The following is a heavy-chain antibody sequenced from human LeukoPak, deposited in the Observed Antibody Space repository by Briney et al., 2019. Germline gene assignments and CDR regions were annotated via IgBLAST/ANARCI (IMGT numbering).Heavy chain of an antibody. CDR2: IIPIFGTA. Sequence: ASVKVSCKASGGTFTSYAISWVRQAPGQGLEWMGGIIPIFGTANYAQKFQGRVTITADESTSTAYMELSSLRSEDTAVYYCARGYSGYASLGGYWGQGTLVTVSS. D-gene: IGHD5-12*01. CDR3: ARGYSGYASLGGY. CDR1: GGTFTSYA. J-gene: IGHJ4*02. V-gene: IGHV1-69*13.